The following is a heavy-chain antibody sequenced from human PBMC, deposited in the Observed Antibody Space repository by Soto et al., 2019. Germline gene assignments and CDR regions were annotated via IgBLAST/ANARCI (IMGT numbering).Heavy chain of an antibody. CDR2: INPNSGGT. V-gene: IGHV1-2*02. Sequence: ASVKVSCKASGYTFTGYYMHWVRQAPGQGLEWMGWINPNSGGTNYAQKFQGRVTMTRDTSISTAYMELSRLRSDDTAAYYCAREESYSSNGMDVWGQGTTVTVSS. J-gene: IGHJ6*02. D-gene: IGHD5-18*01. CDR1: GYTFTGYY. CDR3: AREESYSSNGMDV.